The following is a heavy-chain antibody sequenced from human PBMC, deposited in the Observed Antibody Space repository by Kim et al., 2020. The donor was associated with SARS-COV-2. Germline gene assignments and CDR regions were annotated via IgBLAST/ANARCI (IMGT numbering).Heavy chain of an antibody. D-gene: IGHD6-13*01. Sequence: PPLKSRVTISVDTSKNQFSRKVISVTAADTAVYYCARGAAAGSGVAYYFDYWGQGTLVTVSS. J-gene: IGHJ4*02. CDR3: ARGAAAGSGVAYYFDY. V-gene: IGHV4-4*07.